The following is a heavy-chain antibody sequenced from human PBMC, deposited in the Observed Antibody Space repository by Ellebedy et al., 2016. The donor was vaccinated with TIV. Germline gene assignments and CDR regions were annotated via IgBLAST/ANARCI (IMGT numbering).Heavy chain of an antibody. D-gene: IGHD1-1*01. CDR2: INPNSGGT. Sequence: ASVKVSXKASGYTFTGYYMHWVRQAPGQGLEWMGWINPNSGGTNYAQKFQGRVTMTRDTSISTAYMELSRLRSDDTAVYYCARDIGTTEYYYYYMDVWGKGTTVTVSS. J-gene: IGHJ6*03. V-gene: IGHV1-2*02. CDR1: GYTFTGYY. CDR3: ARDIGTTEYYYYYMDV.